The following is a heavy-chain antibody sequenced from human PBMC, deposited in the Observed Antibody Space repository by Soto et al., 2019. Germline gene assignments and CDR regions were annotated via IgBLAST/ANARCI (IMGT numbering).Heavy chain of an antibody. D-gene: IGHD3-16*01. V-gene: IGHV1-18*01. CDR2: ISAYNGNT. J-gene: IGHJ4*02. CDR3: ARRGEMATGYEEKYYFDY. Sequence: ASVKVSCKASGYTFTSYGISWVRQAPGQGLEWMGWISAYNGNTNYAQKLQGRVTMTTDTSTSTAYMELRSLRSDDTAVYYCARRGEMATGYEEKYYFDYWGQGALVTVSS. CDR1: GYTFTSYG.